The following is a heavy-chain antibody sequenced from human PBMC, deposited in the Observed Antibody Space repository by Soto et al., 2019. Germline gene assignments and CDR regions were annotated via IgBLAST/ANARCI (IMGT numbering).Heavy chain of an antibody. CDR1: GFTFSSYG. CDR3: AKTYSSGWYKQNWLDP. J-gene: IGHJ5*02. CDR2: ISFDGTNK. V-gene: IGHV3-30*18. Sequence: PGGSLRLSCAASGFTFSSYGMHWVRQAPGKGLEWVAVISFDGTNKYYADSMKGRFTISRDNSKNTLYLQMNSLRVEGTAVYYCAKTYSSGWYKQNWLDPWGQGTLVTVSS. D-gene: IGHD6-19*01.